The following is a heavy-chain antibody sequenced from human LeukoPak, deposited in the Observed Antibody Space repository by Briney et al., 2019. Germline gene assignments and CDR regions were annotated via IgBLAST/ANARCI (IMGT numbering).Heavy chain of an antibody. Sequence: SETLSLTCAVYGGSFSGYYWYWIRQPPGKGLEWIGEINHSGSTNYNPSLKSRVTISVDTSKNQFSLKLSSVTAADTAVYYCARGVARRQWLRRGGRFDYWGQGTLVTVSS. CDR2: INHSGST. V-gene: IGHV4-34*01. D-gene: IGHD5-12*01. CDR1: GGSFSGYY. CDR3: ARGVARRQWLRRGGRFDY. J-gene: IGHJ4*02.